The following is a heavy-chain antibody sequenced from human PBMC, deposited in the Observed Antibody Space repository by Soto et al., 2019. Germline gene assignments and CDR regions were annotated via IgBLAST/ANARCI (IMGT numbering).Heavy chain of an antibody. D-gene: IGHD1-7*01. CDR2: MNSDGSTT. J-gene: IGHJ4*02. Sequence: GGSLRLSCATSGFTFSNTWMHWVRQAPGKGLVWVARMNSDGSTTNHADSVKGRFSISRDNAKNTLYLQMNSLSVEDTAVYYCATAGNYRFDYWGQGTLXTVSS. CDR1: GFTFSNTW. CDR3: ATAGNYRFDY. V-gene: IGHV3-74*01.